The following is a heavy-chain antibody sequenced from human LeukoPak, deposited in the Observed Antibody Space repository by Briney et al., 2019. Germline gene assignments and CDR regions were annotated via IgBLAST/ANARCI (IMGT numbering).Heavy chain of an antibody. Sequence: QAGGSLGLSCAASGFTFSSYAMSWVRQAPGRGLEWVSAISGRDGRTYYTDSVKGRFTISRDNSRDTLYLQMNSLRAEDTAVYYCSTSPSFGSSWYQFNYWGQGTLVTVSS. CDR2: ISGRDGRT. CDR3: STSPSFGSSWYQFNY. CDR1: GFTFSSYA. D-gene: IGHD6-13*01. V-gene: IGHV3-23*01. J-gene: IGHJ4*02.